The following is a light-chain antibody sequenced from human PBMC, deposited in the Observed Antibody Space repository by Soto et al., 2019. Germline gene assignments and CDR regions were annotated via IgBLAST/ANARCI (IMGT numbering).Light chain of an antibody. CDR1: ISNIVANSD. J-gene: IGLJ1*01. CDR3: QSYDNSLSGFYV. CDR2: GNT. V-gene: IGLV1-40*01. Sequence: QGLLNQAPSVSGAPGQRFTISCTGSISNIVANSDVHWYQQLTGAAPKLLIYGNTNRPSGVSDRFSASKSGTSASLAITGLQAEDEADYYCQSYDNSLSGFYVFGTGTKVTVL.